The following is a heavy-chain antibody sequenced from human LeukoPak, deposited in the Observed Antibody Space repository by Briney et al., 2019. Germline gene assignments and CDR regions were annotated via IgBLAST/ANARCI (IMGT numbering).Heavy chain of an antibody. CDR2: IIPILGIA. D-gene: IGHD1-26*01. J-gene: IGHJ4*02. CDR1: GGTFSSYA. V-gene: IGHV1-69*10. Sequence: SVKVSCKASGGTFSSYAISWVRQAPGQGLEWMGGIIPILGIANYAQKFQGRVTITADKSTSTAYMELSSLRSEDTAVYYCATPVRVGATTFAFDYWGQGTLVTVSS. CDR3: ATPVRVGATTFAFDY.